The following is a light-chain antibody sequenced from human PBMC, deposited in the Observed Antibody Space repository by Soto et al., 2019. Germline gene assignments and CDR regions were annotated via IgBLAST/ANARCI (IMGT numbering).Light chain of an antibody. Sequence: QSVLTQSPSASATPGQRVTISCSGSRSNIGTYPVHWYQQLPGTAPTLLIFRNHQRPSGVPDRFSGSKSGTSASLAISWPQSEDEADYYCAAWDDSLRAVVFGGGTKLTVL. V-gene: IGLV1-44*01. CDR1: RSNIGTYP. CDR2: RNH. J-gene: IGLJ2*01. CDR3: AAWDDSLRAVV.